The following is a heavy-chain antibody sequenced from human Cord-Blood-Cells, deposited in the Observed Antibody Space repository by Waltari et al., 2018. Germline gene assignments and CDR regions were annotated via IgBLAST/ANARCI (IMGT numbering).Heavy chain of an antibody. CDR1: GGSFSGYY. CDR3: ARRYYYDSSGYSNLFDI. CDR2: INHSGST. D-gene: IGHD3-22*01. J-gene: IGHJ3*02. V-gene: IGHV4-34*01. Sequence: QVQLQQWGAGLLKPSETLSLTCAVYGGSFSGYYWSWIRQPPGKGLEWIGEINHSGSTNYHPSLKSRVTISVDTSKNQFSLKLSSVTAADTAVYYCARRYYYDSSGYSNLFDIWGQGTMVTVSS.